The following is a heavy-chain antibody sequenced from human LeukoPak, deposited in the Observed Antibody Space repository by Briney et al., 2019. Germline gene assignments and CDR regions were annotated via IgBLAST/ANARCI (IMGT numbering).Heavy chain of an antibody. Sequence: GGSLRLSCAASGFTFSSYAMSWVRQAPGKGLEWVSAISGSGGSTYYADSVKGRFTISRDNSKNTLYLQMNSLRAEDTAVYYCAKDVGLNWNYSWFDPWGQGTLVTVSS. D-gene: IGHD1-7*01. CDR1: GFTFSSYA. V-gene: IGHV3-23*01. J-gene: IGHJ5*02. CDR2: ISGSGGST. CDR3: AKDVGLNWNYSWFDP.